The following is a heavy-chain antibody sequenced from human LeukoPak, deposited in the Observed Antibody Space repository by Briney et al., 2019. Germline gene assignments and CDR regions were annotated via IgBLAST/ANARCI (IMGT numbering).Heavy chain of an antibody. J-gene: IGHJ5*02. D-gene: IGHD5/OR15-5a*01. CDR3: ARGVSNTWGDWLDP. Sequence: SQTLSLTCAIFGDSVSSNTAAWNWVRQSPSRGLEWLGRTYYRSKWYTDYALSLRSRMTIKPDTSKNQFSLLLNSVTPEDTAVYYCARGVSNTWGDWLDPWGRGTLVTVSS. V-gene: IGHV6-1*01. CDR2: TYYRSKWYT. CDR1: GDSVSSNTAA.